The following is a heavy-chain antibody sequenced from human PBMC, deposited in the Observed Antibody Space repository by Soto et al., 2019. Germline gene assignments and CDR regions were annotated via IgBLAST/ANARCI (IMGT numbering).Heavy chain of an antibody. J-gene: IGHJ3*02. CDR1: GFTFSSYA. CDR3: AKDRGNRSFHYYGSGSYYGPAFDI. CDR2: ISGSGGST. V-gene: IGHV3-23*01. Sequence: GGSLRLSCAASGFTFSSYAMSWVRQAPGKGLEWVSAISGSGGSTYYPDSVKGRFTISRDNSKNTLYLQMNSLRAEDTAVYYCAKDRGNRSFHYYGSGSYYGPAFDIWGQGTMVTVSS. D-gene: IGHD3-10*01.